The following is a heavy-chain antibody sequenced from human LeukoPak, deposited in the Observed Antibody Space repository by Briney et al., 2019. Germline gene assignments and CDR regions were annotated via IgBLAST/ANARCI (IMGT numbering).Heavy chain of an antibody. CDR3: ARRSKGSSSWSYYFAY. Sequence: TSETLSLTCAVYGGSFSGYYWSWIRQPPGKGLEWIGYIYYSGSTSYNPSLKSRVTISVDTSKNQFSLKLSSVTAADTAVYYCARRSKGSSSWSYYFAYWGQGTLVTVSS. J-gene: IGHJ4*02. CDR1: GGSFSGYY. CDR2: IYYSGST. D-gene: IGHD6-13*01. V-gene: IGHV4-59*08.